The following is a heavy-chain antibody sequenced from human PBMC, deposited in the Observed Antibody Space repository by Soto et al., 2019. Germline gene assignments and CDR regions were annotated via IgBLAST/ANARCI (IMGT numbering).Heavy chain of an antibody. CDR2: IKQDGSEK. D-gene: IGHD1-26*01. Sequence: GGSLRLSCAASGFTFNSYWMTWVRQAPGKGLEWVANIKQDGSEKYYVDSVKGRFTISRDNAKNSLYLQMNSLRAEDTAVYYCARGWGLDPWGQGTPVTVSS. J-gene: IGHJ5*02. CDR1: GFTFNSYW. V-gene: IGHV3-7*04. CDR3: ARGWGLDP.